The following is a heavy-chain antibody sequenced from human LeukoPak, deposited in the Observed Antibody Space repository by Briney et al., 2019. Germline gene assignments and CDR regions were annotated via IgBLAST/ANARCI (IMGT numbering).Heavy chain of an antibody. D-gene: IGHD3-10*01. CDR3: VKDLRGGGYYTSFDY. Sequence: PGGSLRLSCSASGFTFITYSMHWVRQAPGKGLELVSTINIKGDDTYYADSVKGRFTISRDNSRKTLYLQMSSLRAEDTAVYYCVKDLRGGGYYTSFDYWGQGTLVTVSS. J-gene: IGHJ4*02. CDR2: INIKGDDT. CDR1: GFTFITYS. V-gene: IGHV3-64D*09.